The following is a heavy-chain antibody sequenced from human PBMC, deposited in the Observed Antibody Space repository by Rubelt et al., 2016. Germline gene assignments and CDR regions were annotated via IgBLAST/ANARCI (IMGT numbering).Heavy chain of an antibody. Sequence: GGVTGVFGTANYAQKFQGRVTITADKSTTTAYMELSSLRSEDTAVYYCYYYDSSGYYYYYGMDVWGQGTTVTVSS. CDR2: VTGVFGTA. V-gene: IGHV1-69*06. J-gene: IGHJ6*02. D-gene: IGHD3-22*01. CDR3: YYYDSSGYYYYYGMDV.